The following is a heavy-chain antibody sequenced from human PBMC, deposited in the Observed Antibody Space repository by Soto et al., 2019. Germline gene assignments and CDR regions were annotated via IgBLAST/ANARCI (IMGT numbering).Heavy chain of an antibody. CDR2: ISYHGST. D-gene: IGHD3-22*01. Sequence: PGGSLRLSCAASGFTFSSYGMHWVRQAPGKGLEWVAVISYHGSTYYADSVKGRFSVSRDNSKNTLYLQMNSLRAEDTAVYYCAKDRNYYDSSGYDYWGQGTLVTVSS. CDR3: AKDRNYYDSSGYDY. V-gene: IGHV3-30*18. CDR1: GFTFSSYG. J-gene: IGHJ4*02.